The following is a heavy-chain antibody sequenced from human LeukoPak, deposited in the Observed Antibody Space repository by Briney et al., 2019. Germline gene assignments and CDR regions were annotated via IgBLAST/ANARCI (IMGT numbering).Heavy chain of an antibody. CDR1: GYIFTSYN. V-gene: IGHV1-46*01. CDR2: INPSGGST. D-gene: IGHD6-13*01. Sequence: ASVKVSCKASGYIFTSYNIYWVRQAPGQGLEWMGIINPSGGSTSYAQKFQGRVTMTRDTSTSTVYMELSSLRSEDTAVYYCARVSIALAAALDYWGQGTLVTVSS. CDR3: ARVSIALAAALDY. J-gene: IGHJ4*02.